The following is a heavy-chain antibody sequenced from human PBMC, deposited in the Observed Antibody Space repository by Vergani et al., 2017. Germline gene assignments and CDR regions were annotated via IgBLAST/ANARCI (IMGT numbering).Heavy chain of an antibody. J-gene: IGHJ4*02. V-gene: IGHV3-48*01. CDR3: VRTDGYIWDY. CDR2: ISGSTSSI. Sequence: EVQLVESGGGLVQPGGSLRLSCAASGFTFSSYSMNWVRQAPGKGLEWISYISGSTSSIYYADSVKGRFTISRDNAMNSLYLQMSSLRPDDTAVYYCVRTDGYIWDYWGQGTLVTISS. CDR1: GFTFSSYS. D-gene: IGHD5-24*01.